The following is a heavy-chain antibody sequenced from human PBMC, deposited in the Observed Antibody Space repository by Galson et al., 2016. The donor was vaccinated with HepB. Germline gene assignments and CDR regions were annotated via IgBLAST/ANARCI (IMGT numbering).Heavy chain of an antibody. J-gene: IGHJ4*02. D-gene: IGHD7-27*01. CDR1: GFTFSDYY. CDR2: ISSSSSYT. Sequence: SLRLSCAASGFTFSDYYMSWIRQAPGKGLEWVSYISSSSSYTNYADPVKGRFTISRDNAKNSLYLQMNSLRAEDTAVYYCARDGETVGRLFTPDYWGQGTLVTVSS. CDR3: ARDGETVGRLFTPDY. V-gene: IGHV3-11*05.